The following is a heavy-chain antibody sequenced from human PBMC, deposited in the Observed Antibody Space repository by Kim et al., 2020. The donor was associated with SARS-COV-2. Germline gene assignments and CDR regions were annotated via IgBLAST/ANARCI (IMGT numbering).Heavy chain of an antibody. V-gene: IGHV1-2*05. D-gene: IGHD3-10*01. J-gene: IGHJ4*02. CDR2: INPNSGGT. Sequence: SVKVSCKASGYTFTGYYIHWVRQAPGQGLEWMGRINPNSGGTNYAQKCQGRVTMTRDTSINTAYMELSRLTSDDTVLYYCARSGDYGSGSYIVYWGQGTLVTLSS. CDR1: GYTFTGYY. CDR3: ARSGDYGSGSYIVY.